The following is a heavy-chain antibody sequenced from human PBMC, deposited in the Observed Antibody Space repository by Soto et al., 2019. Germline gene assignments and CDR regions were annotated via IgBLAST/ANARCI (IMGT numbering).Heavy chain of an antibody. D-gene: IGHD2-2*01. J-gene: IGHJ3*02. Sequence: GGSLRLSCAASGFTFSSYAMSWVRQAPGKGLEWVSAISGSGGSTYYADSVNGRFTISRDNSKNTLYLQMNSRCAEDTVLYYWAISGYCSSTSCYAFDIWGQGTMGTVSS. CDR3: AISGYCSSTSCYAFDI. CDR1: GFTFSSYA. CDR2: ISGSGGST. V-gene: IGHV3-23*01.